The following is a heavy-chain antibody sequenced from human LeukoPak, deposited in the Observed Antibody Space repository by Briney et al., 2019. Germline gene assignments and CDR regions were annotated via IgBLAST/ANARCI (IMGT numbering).Heavy chain of an antibody. J-gene: IGHJ4*02. Sequence: SETLSLTCTVSGGSISSSSYYWGWIRQPPGKGLEWIGGIYYSGSTYYNPSLKSRVTISVDTSKNQFSLKLSSVTAADTAVYYCARGLRQLLWPYFDYWGQGTLVTVSS. D-gene: IGHD2-2*01. CDR2: IYYSGST. V-gene: IGHV4-39*07. CDR3: ARGLRQLLWPYFDY. CDR1: GGSISSSSYY.